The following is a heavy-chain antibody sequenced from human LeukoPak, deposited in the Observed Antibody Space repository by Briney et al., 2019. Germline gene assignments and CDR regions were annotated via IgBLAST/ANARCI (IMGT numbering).Heavy chain of an antibody. CDR3: ARDAIAVAGTGIDY. CDR1: GFTCSDYY. J-gene: IGHJ4*02. CDR2: ISSSGSTI. D-gene: IGHD6-19*01. V-gene: IGHV3-11*01. Sequence: GGSLRLSCAASGFTCSDYYMNWIRQAPGKGLEWVSYISSSGSTIYYADSVKGRFTISRDNAKNSLYLQMNSLRAEDTAVYYCARDAIAVAGTGIDYWGQGTLVTVSS.